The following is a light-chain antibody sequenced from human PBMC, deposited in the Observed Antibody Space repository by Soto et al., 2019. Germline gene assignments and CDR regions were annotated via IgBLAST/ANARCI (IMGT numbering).Light chain of an antibody. CDR1: QSVSRY. CDR3: QQRSSWAT. Sequence: EIVLTQSPATLCLSPGERATLSCRASQSVSRYLSWYQQKPGHAPRLLIYDASSGATGIPARFSGGWSVTDFTLTSSSLEPEYFAVYCWQQRSSWATFGPGTKVDIK. CDR2: DAS. J-gene: IGKJ3*01. V-gene: IGKV3-11*01.